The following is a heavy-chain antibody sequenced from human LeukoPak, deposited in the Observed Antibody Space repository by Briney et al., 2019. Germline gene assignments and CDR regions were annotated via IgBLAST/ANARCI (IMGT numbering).Heavy chain of an antibody. Sequence: PSETLSLTXAVYGGSFSGYYWSWIRQPPGKGLEWIGEINHSGSTNYNPSLKSRVTISVDTSKNQFSLKLSSVTAADTAVYYCARVEHIVVVTAIQNWFDPWGQGTLVTVSS. CDR3: ARVEHIVVVTAIQNWFDP. D-gene: IGHD2-21*02. CDR2: INHSGST. CDR1: GGSFSGYY. J-gene: IGHJ5*02. V-gene: IGHV4-34*01.